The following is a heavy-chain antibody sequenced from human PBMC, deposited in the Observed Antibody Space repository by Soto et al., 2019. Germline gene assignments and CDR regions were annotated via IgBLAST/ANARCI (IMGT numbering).Heavy chain of an antibody. J-gene: IGHJ6*02. CDR3: ARDPTFGIVVVTAVNYYYYGMDV. CDR1: GGTFSSYA. Sequence: QVQLVQSGAEVKKPGSSVKVSCKASGGTFSSYAISWVRQAPGQGLEWMGGIIPIFGTANYAQKFQGRVTITADESTSTAYMELSSLRSEDTAVYYCARDPTFGIVVVTAVNYYYYGMDVWGQGTTVTVSS. V-gene: IGHV1-69*12. CDR2: IIPIFGTA. D-gene: IGHD2-21*02.